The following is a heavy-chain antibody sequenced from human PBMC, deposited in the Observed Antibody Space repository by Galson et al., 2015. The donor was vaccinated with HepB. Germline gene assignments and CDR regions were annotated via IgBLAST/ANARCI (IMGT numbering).Heavy chain of an antibody. V-gene: IGHV6-1*01. Sequence: CAISGDSVSSNNAAWNWIRQSPLRGLEWLGRTYYRSKWYNDYAVSVKSRITISPDTSKNQFSLQLNSVTPEDTAVYYCSRGVMSRDGYIPDYWGQGTLVTVSS. D-gene: IGHD5-24*01. CDR3: SRGVMSRDGYIPDY. CDR2: TYYRSKWYN. CDR1: GDSVSSNNAA. J-gene: IGHJ4*02.